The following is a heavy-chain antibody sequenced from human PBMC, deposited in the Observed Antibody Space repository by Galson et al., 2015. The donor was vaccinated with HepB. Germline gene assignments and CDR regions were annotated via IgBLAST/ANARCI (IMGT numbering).Heavy chain of an antibody. V-gene: IGHV3-23*01. CDR1: GFTFRTYA. Sequence: SLRLSCAASGFTFRTYAMSWVRQAPGKGLEWVSFISGNGAVTFYADSVKGRFTLSRDNAKNSLYLQMNSLRAEDTAMYYCARHNYCSSTSCYENGWFDPWGQGTLVTVSS. CDR2: ISGNGAVT. CDR3: ARHNYCSSTSCYENGWFDP. D-gene: IGHD2-2*01. J-gene: IGHJ5*02.